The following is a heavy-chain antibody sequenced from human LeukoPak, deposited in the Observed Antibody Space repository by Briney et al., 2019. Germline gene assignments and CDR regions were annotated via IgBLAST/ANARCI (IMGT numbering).Heavy chain of an antibody. V-gene: IGHV4-4*02. Sequence: SETLSHTCAVSGGSISSSNWWGWVRQPPGKGLEWIGEVYHSGSTIYNLSLKSRVTMSVDKSKNQFSLKLNSVTAADTAAYYCARDYYDSRYSNSSDPWGQGTLVTVSS. D-gene: IGHD3-10*01. J-gene: IGHJ5*02. CDR3: ARDYYDSRYSNSSDP. CDR1: GGSISSSNW. CDR2: VYHSGST.